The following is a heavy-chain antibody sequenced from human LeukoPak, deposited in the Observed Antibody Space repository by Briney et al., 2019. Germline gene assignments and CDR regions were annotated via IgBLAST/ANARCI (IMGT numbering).Heavy chain of an antibody. J-gene: IGHJ6*02. Sequence: GGSLRLSCAASGFTFSSYWMHWVRQAPGKGLEWVAVIWYDGSNKYYADSVKGRFTISRDNSKNTLYLQMNSLRAEDTAVYYCARVGYSSSWSGDYYYGMDVWGQGTTVTVSS. V-gene: IGHV3-33*08. CDR3: ARVGYSSSWSGDYYYGMDV. D-gene: IGHD6-13*01. CDR2: IWYDGSNK. CDR1: GFTFSSYW.